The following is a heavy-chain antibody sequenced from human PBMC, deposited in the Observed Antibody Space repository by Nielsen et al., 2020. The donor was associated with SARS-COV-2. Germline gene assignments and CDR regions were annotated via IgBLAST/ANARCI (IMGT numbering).Heavy chain of an antibody. V-gene: IGHV4-31*03. CDR2: IYYSGSP. J-gene: IGHJ5*02. Sequence: LSLTCTVSGGSISSGGYYWSWIRQHPGKGLEWIGYIYYSGSPYYNPSLKSRVTISVDTSKNQFSLKLSSVTAADTAVYYCARVVVAGSGFDPWGQGTLVTVSS. CDR1: GGSISSGGYY. D-gene: IGHD2-2*01. CDR3: ARVVVAGSGFDP.